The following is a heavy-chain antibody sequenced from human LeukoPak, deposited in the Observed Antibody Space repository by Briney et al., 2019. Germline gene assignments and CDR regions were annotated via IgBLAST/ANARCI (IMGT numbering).Heavy chain of an antibody. CDR1: GFTFSSYA. D-gene: IGHD6-6*01. CDR2: ISSSSSYI. Sequence: GSLRLSCAASGFTFSSYAMSWVRQAPGKGLEWVSSISSSSSYIYYADSVKGRFTISRDNAKNSLYLQMNSLRAEDTAAYYCARDDEYSSSSVGGYWGQGTLVTVSS. J-gene: IGHJ4*02. V-gene: IGHV3-21*01. CDR3: ARDDEYSSSSVGGY.